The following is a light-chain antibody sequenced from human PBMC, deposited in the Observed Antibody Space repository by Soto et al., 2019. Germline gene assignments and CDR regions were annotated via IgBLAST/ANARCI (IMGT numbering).Light chain of an antibody. Sequence: QSALTQPPSASGSPGQSVTISCTGTRSDVGGYNFVSWYQHHPGKAPKLIIYEVNKRPSGVPDRFSGSKSGNTASLTVSGLQAEDEADYYCNSYAGSNYYVFGTGTKVTVL. V-gene: IGLV2-8*01. CDR1: RSDVGGYNF. CDR2: EVN. CDR3: NSYAGSNYYV. J-gene: IGLJ1*01.